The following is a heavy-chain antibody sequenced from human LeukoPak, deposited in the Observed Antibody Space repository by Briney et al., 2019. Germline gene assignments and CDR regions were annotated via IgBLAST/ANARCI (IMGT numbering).Heavy chain of an antibody. J-gene: IGHJ1*01. CDR2: ISGSGGST. Sequence: GSLSLSCAASGFTFSSYAMSWVRQAPGKGMEWVSAISGSGGSTYYADSVKGQFTISRDNSKNTVYLQMNSLRAEDTAVYYCAKARYYDSSGLGQHWGEGTVVTVSS. D-gene: IGHD3-22*01. CDR3: AKARYYDSSGLGQH. V-gene: IGHV3-23*01. CDR1: GFTFSSYA.